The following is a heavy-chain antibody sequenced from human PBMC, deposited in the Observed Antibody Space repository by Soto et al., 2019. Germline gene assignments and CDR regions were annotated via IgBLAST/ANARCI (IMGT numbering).Heavy chain of an antibody. CDR1: GGTFNNYA. CDR3: ARGWGRNWNDATFGP. CDR2: IIPVFGAP. D-gene: IGHD1-20*01. V-gene: IGHV1-69*01. Sequence: QVQLVQSGAEVKKPGSSVNVSCKASGGTFNNYAITWVRQAPGQGLEWMGGIIPVFGAPNYAQKFQGRVSITADESTTTAYMELSSLRSEDTAVYYCARGWGRNWNDATFGPWGQGTLVTVSS. J-gene: IGHJ5*02.